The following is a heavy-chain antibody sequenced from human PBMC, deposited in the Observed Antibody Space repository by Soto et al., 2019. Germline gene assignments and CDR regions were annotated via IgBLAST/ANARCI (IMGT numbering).Heavy chain of an antibody. J-gene: IGHJ3*02. CDR1: GYSFTSYW. CDR2: IFPADSDT. CDR3: ARGRIGTELRAFDI. V-gene: IGHV5-51*01. Sequence: GESLKISCKGSGYSFTSYWIGWVRQMPGKGLKWVGIIFPADSDTRYSPSFQGQVTISADTSINTAHLQWSSLKASDTAIYYCARGRIGTELRAFDIWGQGTMVTVSS. D-gene: IGHD1-7*01.